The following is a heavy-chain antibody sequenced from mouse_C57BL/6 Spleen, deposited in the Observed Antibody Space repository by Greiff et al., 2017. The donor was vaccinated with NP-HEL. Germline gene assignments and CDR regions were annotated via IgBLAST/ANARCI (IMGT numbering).Heavy chain of an antibody. CDR2: INYDGSST. J-gene: IGHJ3*01. CDR1: GFTFSDYY. V-gene: IGHV5-16*01. Sequence: EVKLVESEGGLVQPGSSMKLSCTASGFTFSDYYMAWVRQVPEKGLEWVANINYDGSSTYYLDSLKSRFIISRDNAKNILYLQMSSLKSEDTATYYCARERDYYGSSYGFAYWGQGTLVTVSA. CDR3: ARERDYYGSSYGFAY. D-gene: IGHD1-1*01.